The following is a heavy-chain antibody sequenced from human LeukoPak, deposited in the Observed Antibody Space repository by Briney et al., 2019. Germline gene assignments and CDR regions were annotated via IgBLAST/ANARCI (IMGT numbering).Heavy chain of an antibody. Sequence: GGSLRLSCAASGFTFSSYSMNWVRQAPGKGLEWASSISSSSSYIYYADSVKGRFTISRDNAKNSLYLQMNSLRAEDTAVYYCARISSFGFFDIWGQGTMVTVSS. V-gene: IGHV3-21*01. CDR2: ISSSSSYI. J-gene: IGHJ3*02. CDR3: ARISSFGFFDI. D-gene: IGHD2-2*01. CDR1: GFTFSSYS.